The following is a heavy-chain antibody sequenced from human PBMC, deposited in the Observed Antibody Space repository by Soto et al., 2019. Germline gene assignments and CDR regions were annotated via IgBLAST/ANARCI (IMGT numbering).Heavy chain of an antibody. CDR1: GGSISSYY. V-gene: IGHV4-59*01. CDR3: ARASRSSSWYDPMFQH. Sequence: SETLSLTCTVSGGSISSYYWSWIRQPPGKGLEWNGYIYYSGSTNYNPSLKSRVTISVDTSKNHFSLKLSSVTVADTAVFYCARASRSSSWYDPMFQHWGQGTLVTVSS. CDR2: IYYSGST. D-gene: IGHD6-13*01. J-gene: IGHJ1*01.